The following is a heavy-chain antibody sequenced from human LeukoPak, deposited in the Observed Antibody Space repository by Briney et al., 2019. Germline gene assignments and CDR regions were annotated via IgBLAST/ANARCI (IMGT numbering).Heavy chain of an antibody. CDR2: IKQDGSDN. CDR3: ARGGGSGRWGSAFDM. Sequence: PGGSLRLSCAASGFTCSSYWMTWVRQAPGKGLEWVANIKQDGSDNYYVDSVRGRFIISRDNAKNSLYLQMDSLRDEDTAVYYCARGGGSGRWGSAFDMWGQGTMVTVSP. V-gene: IGHV3-7*01. D-gene: IGHD3-16*01. CDR1: GFTCSSYW. J-gene: IGHJ3*02.